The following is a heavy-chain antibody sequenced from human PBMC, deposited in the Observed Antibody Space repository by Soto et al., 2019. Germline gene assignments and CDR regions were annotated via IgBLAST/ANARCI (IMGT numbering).Heavy chain of an antibody. D-gene: IGHD6-19*01. Sequence: QVQLVQSGAEVKKPGASVKVSCKASGYTFTSYDINWVRQATGQGLEWMGWTNPNSGNTGYAQKFPGRVTMTRNTSISTAYMELSSMRSEDTVVYCCAREKAVAGLDYWGQGTLVTVSS. V-gene: IGHV1-8*01. CDR2: TNPNSGNT. CDR3: AREKAVAGLDY. CDR1: GYTFTSYD. J-gene: IGHJ4*02.